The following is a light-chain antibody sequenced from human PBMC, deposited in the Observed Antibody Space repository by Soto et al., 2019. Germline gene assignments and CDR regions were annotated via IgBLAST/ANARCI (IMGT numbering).Light chain of an antibody. Sequence: ETVLAQSPGTLSLSPGERATLSCRASQSVSSSYLAWYQQKPGQAPRILIYGASSRATGIADRFRGSGSGTDFALIISRLEPEDFAVYYCQLDGGSWTFGQGTKVEIK. J-gene: IGKJ1*01. CDR3: QLDGGSWT. CDR1: QSVSSSY. V-gene: IGKV3-20*01. CDR2: GAS.